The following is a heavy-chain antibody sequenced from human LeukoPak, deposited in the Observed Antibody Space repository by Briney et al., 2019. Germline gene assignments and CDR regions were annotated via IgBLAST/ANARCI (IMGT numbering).Heavy chain of an antibody. CDR3: ARSDERGYSYGYHDY. J-gene: IGHJ4*02. D-gene: IGHD5-18*01. CDR2: ISSSSSYI. V-gene: IGHV3-21*01. CDR1: GFTFSSYS. Sequence: SGGSLRLSCAASGFTFSSYSMNWVRQAPGKGLEWVSSISSSSSYIYYADSVKGRFTISRDNAKNSLYLQMNSLRAEDTAVYYCARSDERGYSYGYHDYWGQGTLVTVSS.